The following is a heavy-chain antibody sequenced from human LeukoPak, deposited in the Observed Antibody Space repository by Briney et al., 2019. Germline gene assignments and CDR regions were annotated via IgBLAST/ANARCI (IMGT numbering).Heavy chain of an antibody. V-gene: IGHV3-23*01. J-gene: IGHJ4*02. Sequence: GGSLRLSCAAFEFTFSSYAMSWVRQAPGKGLEWVSGTSGSGGTTYYADSVKGRFTISRDNSKNTLYLQMNSLSAEDTAVYYCAKGRRAVVVPAAGDYWGQGTLVTVSS. D-gene: IGHD2-2*01. CDR1: EFTFSSYA. CDR3: AKGRRAVVVPAAGDY. CDR2: TSGSGGTT.